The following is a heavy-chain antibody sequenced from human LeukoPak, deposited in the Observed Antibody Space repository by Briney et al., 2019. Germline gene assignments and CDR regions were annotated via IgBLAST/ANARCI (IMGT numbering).Heavy chain of an antibody. CDR1: GYSISSGYY. V-gene: IGHV4-38-2*02. CDR2: IYHSGST. J-gene: IGHJ4*02. Sequence: SETLSLTCTVSGYSISSGYYWGWIRQPPGKGLEWIGSIYHSGSTYYNPSLKSRVTISVDTSKNQFSLKLSSVTAADTAVYYCARDLYYDILTGHIHYRIDYWGQGTLVTVSS. CDR3: ARDLYYDILTGHIHYRIDY. D-gene: IGHD3-9*01.